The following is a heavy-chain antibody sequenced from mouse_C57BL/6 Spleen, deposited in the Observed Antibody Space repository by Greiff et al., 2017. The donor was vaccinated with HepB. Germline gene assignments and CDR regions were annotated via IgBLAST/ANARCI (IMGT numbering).Heavy chain of an antibody. CDR2: INPSSGYT. Sequence: VQLQQSGAELAKPGASVKLSCKASGYTFTSYWMHWVKQRPGQGLEWIGYINPSSGYTKYNQKFKDKATLTADKSSSTAYMQLSSLTYEDSAVYYCARTTTVVARAMDYWGQGTTLTVSS. CDR3: ARTTTVVARAMDY. V-gene: IGHV1-7*01. D-gene: IGHD1-1*01. CDR1: GYTFTSYW. J-gene: IGHJ2*01.